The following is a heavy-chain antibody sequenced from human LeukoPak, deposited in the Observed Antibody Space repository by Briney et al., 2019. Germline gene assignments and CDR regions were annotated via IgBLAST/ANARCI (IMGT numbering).Heavy chain of an antibody. CDR2: ISDDGSNQ. CDR3: AQDLPADPGWGWYRVRFIFHS. V-gene: IGHV3-30*18. Sequence: QPGGSLRLSCEGSGFSFSDYGMPWVREAPGKGLEWVAVISDDGSNQYFANSVEGRFAISRDNSKDTVYLHMNGVRPEDTAVYFCAQDLPADPGWGWYRVRFIFHSWGQGTLVTVSA. J-gene: IGHJ4*02. CDR1: GFSFSDYG. D-gene: IGHD6-19*01.